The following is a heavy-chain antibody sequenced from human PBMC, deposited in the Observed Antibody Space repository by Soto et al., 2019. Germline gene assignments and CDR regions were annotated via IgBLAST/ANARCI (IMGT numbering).Heavy chain of an antibody. J-gene: IGHJ6*04. Sequence: PGGALRLCCTASEFTVSNNYMTWVRQAPGKGLEWVSVIYSGGNTYYADSVQGRFTISRDNYYTLYLEMNSLRAEDTAIYYCCTPPALAVWGKGTTVTVSS. CDR1: EFTVSNNY. V-gene: IGHV3-66*01. CDR3: CTPPALAV. CDR2: IYSGGNT. D-gene: IGHD2-15*01.